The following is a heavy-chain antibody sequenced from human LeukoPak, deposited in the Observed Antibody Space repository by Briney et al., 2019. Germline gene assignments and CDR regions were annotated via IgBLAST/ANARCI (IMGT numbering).Heavy chain of an antibody. J-gene: IGHJ6*02. CDR3: ATRGLTVAGTGYYYGMDV. D-gene: IGHD6-19*01. V-gene: IGHV3-23*01. Sequence: GGSLRLSCAASGFTFSSYAMSWVRQAPGKGLDWVSAISGSGGSTYYADSVKGRFTIFRDNSKNTLYLQMNSLRAEDTAVYYCATRGLTVAGTGYYYGMDVWGQGTTVTVSS. CDR1: GFTFSSYA. CDR2: ISGSGGST.